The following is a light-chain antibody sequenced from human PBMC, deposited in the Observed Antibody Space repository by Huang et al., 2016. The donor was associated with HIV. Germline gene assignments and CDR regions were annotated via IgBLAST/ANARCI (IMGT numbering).Light chain of an antibody. CDR3: QQYNDWPPT. CDR2: GAS. V-gene: IGKV3-15*01. CDR1: QTVTDK. Sequence: EIVMTQSPDTLSVSPGERATLSWRASQTVTDKFAWYQQNPGQPPRLLIYGASTRATGVPARFSGSGSGTEFALTISSLTSEDFTFYYCQQYNDWPPTFGQGTKLEI. J-gene: IGKJ2*01.